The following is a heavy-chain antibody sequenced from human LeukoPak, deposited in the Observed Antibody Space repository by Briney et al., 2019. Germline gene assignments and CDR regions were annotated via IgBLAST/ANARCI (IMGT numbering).Heavy chain of an antibody. V-gene: IGHV1-69*05. Sequence: GASVKVSCKASEGTFSSYAISWVRQAPGQGLEWMGGIIPIFGTANYAQKFQGRVTITTDESTSTAYMELSSLRSEDTAVYYCATQGSYYAFDYWGQGTLVTVSS. CDR2: IIPIFGTA. CDR1: EGTFSSYA. J-gene: IGHJ4*02. D-gene: IGHD1-26*01. CDR3: ATQGSYYAFDY.